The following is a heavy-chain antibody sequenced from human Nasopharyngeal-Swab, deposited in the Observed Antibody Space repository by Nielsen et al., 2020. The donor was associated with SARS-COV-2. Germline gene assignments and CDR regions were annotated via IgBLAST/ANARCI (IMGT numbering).Heavy chain of an antibody. CDR1: GFTFSSYW. Sequence: GESLKISCAASGFTFSSYWMHWVRQAPGKGLVRVSRINSDGSSTSYADSVKGRFTISRDNAKNTLYLQMNSLRAEDTAVYYCAAAPSGDYGGYWGQGTLVTVSS. V-gene: IGHV3-74*01. D-gene: IGHD4-23*01. CDR3: AAAPSGDYGGY. CDR2: INSDGSST. J-gene: IGHJ4*02.